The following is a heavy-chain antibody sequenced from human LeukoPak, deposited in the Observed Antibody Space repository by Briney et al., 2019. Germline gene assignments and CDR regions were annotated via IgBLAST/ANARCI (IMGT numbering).Heavy chain of an antibody. CDR1: GFTFSDYY. V-gene: IGHV3-23*01. CDR3: AKGDVLRFLEWLTN. Sequence: GGSLRLSCAASGFTFSDYYMSWIRQAPGKGLEWVSAISGSGGSTYYADSVKGRFTISRDNSKNTLYLQMNSLRAEDTAVYYCAKGDVLRFLEWLTNWGQGTLVTVSS. J-gene: IGHJ4*02. D-gene: IGHD3-3*01. CDR2: ISGSGGST.